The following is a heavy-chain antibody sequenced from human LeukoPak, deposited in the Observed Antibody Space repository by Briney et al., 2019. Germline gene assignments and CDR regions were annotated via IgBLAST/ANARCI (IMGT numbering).Heavy chain of an antibody. CDR1: GFTFTWYW. J-gene: IGHJ6*02. D-gene: IGHD2/OR15-2a*01. CDR2: IKQEGDES. CDR3: ARGNTLDV. Sequence: GGSLRLFCAASGFTFTWYWMIWVRQAPGKGLEWVASIKQEGDESSYVDSVRGRFTISRDNGKNSVYLLMNSLRAEDTAMYYCARGNTLDVWGQGTTVTVSS. V-gene: IGHV3-7*01.